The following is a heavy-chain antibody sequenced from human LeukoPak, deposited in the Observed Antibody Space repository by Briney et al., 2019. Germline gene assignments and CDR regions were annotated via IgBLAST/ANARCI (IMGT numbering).Heavy chain of an antibody. D-gene: IGHD5-12*01. Sequence: SGPTLVNPTQTLTLTCTFSGFSLSTSGVGVGWIRQPPGKALEWLALIYWNDGKRYSPSLKSRLTITKDTSKNQVVLTMTNMDPVDTATYYCAHSSGGYDSNWFDPWGQGTLVTVSS. V-gene: IGHV2-5*01. CDR1: GFSLSTSGVG. CDR3: AHSSGGYDSNWFDP. CDR2: IYWNDGK. J-gene: IGHJ5*02.